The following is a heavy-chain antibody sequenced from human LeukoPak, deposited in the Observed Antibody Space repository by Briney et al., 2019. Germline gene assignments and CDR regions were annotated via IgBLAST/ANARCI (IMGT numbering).Heavy chain of an antibody. V-gene: IGHV4-34*01. Sequence: SETLSLTCDAYGVSFTNYYLSWVRQPPGKGLEWIGEITHHGSTNYNPSLQSRVSISVDTSKNQFSLKLSSVAAADTAVYYCAPIFGDYSDFDSWGQGTLVTVSS. CDR2: ITHHGST. D-gene: IGHD4-17*01. CDR1: GVSFTNYY. CDR3: APIFGDYSDFDS. J-gene: IGHJ4*02.